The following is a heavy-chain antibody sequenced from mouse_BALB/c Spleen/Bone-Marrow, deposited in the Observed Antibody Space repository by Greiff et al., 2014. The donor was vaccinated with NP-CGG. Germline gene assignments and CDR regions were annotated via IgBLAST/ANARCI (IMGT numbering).Heavy chain of an antibody. Sequence: QVQLQQSGPGLVQPSQSLSITCTVSGFSLTSYGVHWVRQSPGKGLEWLGVIWSGGSTDYNAAFISRLSISKDNSKSQVFFKMNSLQADDTAIYYCDRNKNDYDGTLAYWGQGTLVTVSA. CDR2: IWSGGST. CDR1: GFSLTSYG. V-gene: IGHV2-4-1*01. CDR3: DRNKNDYDGTLAY. J-gene: IGHJ3*01. D-gene: IGHD2-4*01.